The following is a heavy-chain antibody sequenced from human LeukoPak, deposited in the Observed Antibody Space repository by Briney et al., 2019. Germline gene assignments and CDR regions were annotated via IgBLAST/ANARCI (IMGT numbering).Heavy chain of an antibody. D-gene: IGHD2-15*01. V-gene: IGHV3-23*01. Sequence: GGSLRLSCAASGFTFSSSAMSWVRQAPGKGLEWVSAISGSGGTTYYADSVEGRFTVSRDNSKNMLYLQMNSLRAEDTAVFYCAKECSGGSCYSNSQYYYYGMDVWGQGTTVTVSS. CDR3: AKECSGGSCYSNSQYYYYGMDV. CDR2: ISGSGGTT. J-gene: IGHJ6*02. CDR1: GFTFSSSA.